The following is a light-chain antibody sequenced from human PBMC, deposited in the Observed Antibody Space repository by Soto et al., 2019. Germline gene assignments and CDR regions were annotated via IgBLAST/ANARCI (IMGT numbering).Light chain of an antibody. J-gene: IGKJ1*01. CDR3: QQYKDYSTWT. CDR1: QSISRW. V-gene: IGKV1-5*01. CDR2: DAS. Sequence: DIQMTQSPSTLSASVGDRVTITCRASQSISRWLAWYQQKPGKAPKVLIWDASSLQRGVPSRFSGSGSGTEFTLTLSSLQPDDFATYYCQQYKDYSTWTFGQGTKVEIK.